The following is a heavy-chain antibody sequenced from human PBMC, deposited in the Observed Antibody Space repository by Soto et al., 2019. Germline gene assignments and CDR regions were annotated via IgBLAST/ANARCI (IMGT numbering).Heavy chain of an antibody. Sequence: EVQLVESGGGLVQPGGSLRLSCAASGFTFSSYWMHWVRQAPGKGLVWVSRINSDGSSTSYADSVTGRFTISRDNAKNTLYLQMNSLRAEDTAVYYCVRTSLVVAAATREDYWGQGTLGNVSS. V-gene: IGHV3-74*01. CDR2: INSDGSST. CDR3: VRTSLVVAAATREDY. D-gene: IGHD2-15*01. CDR1: GFTFSSYW. J-gene: IGHJ4*02.